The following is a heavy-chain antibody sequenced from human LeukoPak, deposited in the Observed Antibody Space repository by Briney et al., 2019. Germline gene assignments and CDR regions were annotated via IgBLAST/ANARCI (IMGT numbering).Heavy chain of an antibody. J-gene: IGHJ5*02. CDR1: GGSISSYY. D-gene: IGHD5-12*01. CDR3: ARAWGSYSGYDQNWFDP. CDR2: IYTSGST. V-gene: IGHV4-4*07. Sequence: SETLSLTCTVSGGSISSYYWSWIRQPAGKGLEWIGQIYTSGSTNYNPSLKSRVTMSVDTSKNQFSLKLNSVTAADTAVYYCARAWGSYSGYDQNWFDPWGQGTLVTVSS.